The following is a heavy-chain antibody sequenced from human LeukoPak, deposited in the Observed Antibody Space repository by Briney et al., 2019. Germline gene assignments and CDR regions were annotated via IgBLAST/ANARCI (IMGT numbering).Heavy chain of an antibody. J-gene: IGHJ4*02. CDR2: ISWNSGSI. V-gene: IGHV3-9*03. CDR1: GFTFDDYA. D-gene: IGHD3-3*01. CDR3: AKGRGITIFGVVIH. Sequence: GGSLRLSCAASGFTFDDYAMHWVRQAPEKGLEWVSGISWNSGSIGYADSVKGRFTISRGNAKNSLYLQMNSLRAEDMALYYCAKGRGITIFGVVIHWGQGTLVTVSS.